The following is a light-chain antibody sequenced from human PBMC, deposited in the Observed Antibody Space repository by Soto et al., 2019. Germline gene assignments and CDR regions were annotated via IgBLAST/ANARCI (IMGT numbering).Light chain of an antibody. J-gene: IGLJ2*01. CDR3: CSYALSRSPTVV. Sequence: QSALTQPASVSGSPGQSITISCTGTSSDVGSYNLVSWYQQHPGKAPKLMIYEGSKRPSGVSNRFSGSKSGNTASMTISGLQAEDEADYYCCSYALSRSPTVVFGGGTKLTVL. CDR1: SSDVGSYNL. CDR2: EGS. V-gene: IGLV2-23*01.